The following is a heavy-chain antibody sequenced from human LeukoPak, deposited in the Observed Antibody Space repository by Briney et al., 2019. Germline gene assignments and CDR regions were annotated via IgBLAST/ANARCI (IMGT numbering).Heavy chain of an antibody. J-gene: IGHJ4*02. D-gene: IGHD2-15*01. CDR3: ARDLVAFDY. CDR2: IYTSGST. CDR1: GGSISSGSYY. Sequence: SQTLSLTCTVSGGSISSGSYYWSWIRQPAGKGLEWIGRIYTSGSTNYNPSLKSRVTISADTSKNQFSLKLNSVTAADTAVYYCARDLVAFDYWGQGALVIVSS. V-gene: IGHV4-61*02.